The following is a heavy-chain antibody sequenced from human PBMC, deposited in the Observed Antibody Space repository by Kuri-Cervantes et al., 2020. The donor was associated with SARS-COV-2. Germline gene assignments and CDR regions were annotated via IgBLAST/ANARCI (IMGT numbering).Heavy chain of an antibody. V-gene: IGHV3-23*01. CDR1: GFTFRSYA. CDR2: ISCSGGST. J-gene: IGHJ2*01. CDR3: AKRYFDWPFDL. Sequence: LSLTCAASGFTFRSYAMSWVRQAPGKGLEWVSAISCSGGSTFYADSVKGRFTISRDNSKNTLYLQMNSLRAEDTAVYYCAKRYFDWPFDLWGRGTLVTVSS. D-gene: IGHD3-9*01.